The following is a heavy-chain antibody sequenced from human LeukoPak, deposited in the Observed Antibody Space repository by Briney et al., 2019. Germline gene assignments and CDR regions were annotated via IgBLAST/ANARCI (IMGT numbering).Heavy chain of an antibody. J-gene: IGHJ4*02. CDR2: ISYDGTNK. Sequence: GGSLRLSCAASGFTFSSYGMYWVRQAPGKGLEWVAVISYDGTNKYYADSVKGRFTVSRDNSKNTLYLQMSSLRAEDTAVYYCARDQSLLYFDYWGQGTLVTVSS. D-gene: IGHD2-15*01. CDR1: GFTFSSYG. CDR3: ARDQSLLYFDY. V-gene: IGHV3-30*03.